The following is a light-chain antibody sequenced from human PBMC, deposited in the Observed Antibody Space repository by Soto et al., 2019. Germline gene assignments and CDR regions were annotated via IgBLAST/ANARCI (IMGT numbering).Light chain of an antibody. Sequence: EIVMTQSPATLSASPGARATLSCRASQSVASNLAWYQQKPGQTPRLLIFGASTRATGIPSRFSGSGSGTEFTLTISSLQSEDFAVYYCQHYSNWPPALTFGGGTKVEIK. CDR1: QSVASN. J-gene: IGKJ4*01. CDR3: QHYSNWPPALT. CDR2: GAS. V-gene: IGKV3-15*01.